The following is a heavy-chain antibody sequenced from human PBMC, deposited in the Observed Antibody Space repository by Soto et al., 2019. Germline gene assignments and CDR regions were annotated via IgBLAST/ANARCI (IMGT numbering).Heavy chain of an antibody. CDR3: ARGPDIVVVPAAEVDY. CDR2: INHNSGGT. J-gene: IGHJ4*02. V-gene: IGHV1-2*02. Sequence: ASVTISCKASGYTFARYAMHWVRKTPGQRLEWMGWINHNSGGTNYAQKFQGRVTITRDTSISTAYMALSRLRSDDTAVYYCARGPDIVVVPAAEVDYWGQGTLVTVSS. D-gene: IGHD2-2*01. CDR1: GYTFARYA.